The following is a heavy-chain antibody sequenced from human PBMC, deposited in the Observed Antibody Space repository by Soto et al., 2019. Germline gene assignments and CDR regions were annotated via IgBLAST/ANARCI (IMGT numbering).Heavy chain of an antibody. D-gene: IGHD3-16*01. J-gene: IGHJ6*02. CDR3: ARETLGDPGGMDV. Sequence: EVQLVESGGGLVQPGGSLRLSCAASGFTFMSYSMNWVRQPPGKGLEWVSYISGSSRGPIHYADSVRGRVTISRDHAKNSLYLHMSSLRDEDTAVYYGARETLGDPGGMDVWGQGTTVTVSS. CDR1: GFTFMSYS. V-gene: IGHV3-48*02. CDR2: ISGSSRGPI.